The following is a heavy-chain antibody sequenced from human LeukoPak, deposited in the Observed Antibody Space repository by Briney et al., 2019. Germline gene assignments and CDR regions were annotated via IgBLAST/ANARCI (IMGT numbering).Heavy chain of an antibody. D-gene: IGHD4-17*01. CDR2: IYSGGNT. CDR3: ASCFTDGDCDY. V-gene: IGHV3-66*01. Sequence: GGSLRLSCAASGFTVSSNYMSWVRQAPGKGLEGVLVIYSGGNTYYADFVRGRFTISRDNSKNTLHLQMSSLRVEDTAVYYCASCFTDGDCDYWGQGTLVTVSS. J-gene: IGHJ4*02. CDR1: GFTVSSNY.